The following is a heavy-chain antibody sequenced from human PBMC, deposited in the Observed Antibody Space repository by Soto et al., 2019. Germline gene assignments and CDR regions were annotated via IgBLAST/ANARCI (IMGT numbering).Heavy chain of an antibody. D-gene: IGHD6-19*01. CDR1: GGSISSSSYY. CDR2: IYYSGST. V-gene: IGHV4-39*07. J-gene: IGHJ4*02. CDR3: ARGSSSGWFQFDY. Sequence: SETLSLTCTVSGGSISSSSYYWGWIRQPPGKGLEWIGSIYYSGSTYYNLSLKSRVTISVDTSKNQFSLKLSSVTAADTAVYYCARGSSSGWFQFDYWGQGSLVTVSS.